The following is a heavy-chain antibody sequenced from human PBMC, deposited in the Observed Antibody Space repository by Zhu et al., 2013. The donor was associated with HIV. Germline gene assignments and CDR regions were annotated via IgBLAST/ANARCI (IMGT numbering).Heavy chain of an antibody. D-gene: IGHD2-21*02. CDR2: ISAYNGNT. CDR1: GYTFTSYG. CDR3: ARDFFNCGGDCYSPYYYYGMDV. Sequence: QVQLVQSGAEVKKPGASVKVSCKASGYTFTSYGISWVRQAPGQGLEWMGWISAYNGNTNYAQKLQGRVTMTTDTSTSTAYMELRSLRSDDTAVYYCARDFFNCGGDCYSPYYYYGMDVVGPRDHGHRLL. V-gene: IGHV1-18*01. J-gene: IGHJ6*02.